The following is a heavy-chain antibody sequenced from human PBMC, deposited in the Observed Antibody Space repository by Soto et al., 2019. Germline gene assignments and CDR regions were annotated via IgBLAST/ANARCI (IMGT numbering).Heavy chain of an antibody. CDR1: GGSISSFY. V-gene: IGHV4-59*12. CDR2: IYYSGST. CDR3: EWVNILTGYYVDFYDV. Sequence: SETLSLTCTVSGGSISSFYWSWIRQPPGKGLEWIGYIYYSGSTSYNPSLESRITLSVDTSKNQFALKLTSVTAADTAVYYCEWVNILTGYYVDFYDVRGRGTLVTVCS. D-gene: IGHD3-9*01. J-gene: IGHJ2*01.